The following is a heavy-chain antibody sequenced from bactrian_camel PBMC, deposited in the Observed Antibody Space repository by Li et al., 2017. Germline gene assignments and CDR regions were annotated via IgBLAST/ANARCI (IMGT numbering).Heavy chain of an antibody. D-gene: IGHD4*01. CDR2: ISPPIVTA. J-gene: IGHJ6*01. Sequence: HVQLVESGGGSVQTGGSLRLSCAVASRMYCMGWYRQAPGKEREAVASISPPIVTAWYAEAVKGRFTISQDAGRNTLYLQMEDLEPEDTAVYYCAAQGPGANCRRLAKPDFPYWGQGTQVTVSS. CDR3: AAQGPGANCRRLAKPDFPY. CDR1: SRMYC. V-gene: IGHV3S54*01.